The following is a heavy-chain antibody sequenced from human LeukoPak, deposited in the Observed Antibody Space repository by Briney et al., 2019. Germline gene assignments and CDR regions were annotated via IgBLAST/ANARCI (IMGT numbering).Heavy chain of an antibody. CDR2: ITGNGGAT. CDR3: AKDPNGDYIGAFDN. Sequence: GGSLRLSCAASGFTFSDYYMSWIRQAPGKGLEWVSSITGNGGATQYADSVRGRFITSRDNSKNTLYLQMGSLRAEDTGMYYCAKDPNGDYIGAFDNWGQGTMVTVSS. V-gene: IGHV3-23*01. CDR1: GFTFSDYY. D-gene: IGHD2-8*01. J-gene: IGHJ3*02.